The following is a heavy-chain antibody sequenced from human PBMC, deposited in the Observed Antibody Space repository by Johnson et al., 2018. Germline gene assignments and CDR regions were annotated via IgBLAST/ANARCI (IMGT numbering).Heavy chain of an antibody. D-gene: IGHD3-10*01. Sequence: EVQLVQSGGTLVQPGGSLRLSCEASGLTFRNHDMRWVRQAPGKGLEWVCVINSSGGIKRYTDSVKGRFTISRVNFRNALYLEMNSLRAKETAVFYWAKAPGGTSWYGGGYFDFWGQGILLTVSP. CDR1: GLTFRNHD. J-gene: IGHJ4*02. CDR3: AKAPGGTSWYGGGYFDF. CDR2: INSSGGIK. V-gene: IGHV3-23*04.